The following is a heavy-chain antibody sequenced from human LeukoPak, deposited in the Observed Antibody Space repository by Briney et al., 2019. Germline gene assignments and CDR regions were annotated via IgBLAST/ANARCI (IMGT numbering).Heavy chain of an antibody. J-gene: IGHJ4*02. CDR2: IWYDGSNK. V-gene: IGHV3-33*01. D-gene: IGHD3-22*01. Sequence: PGGSLRLSCAASGFTFSSYGMHWVRQAPGKGLEWVAVIWYDGSNKYYAGSVKGRFTISRDNSKNTLYLQMNSLRAEDTAVYYCARDYYDSSGVDYWGQGTLVTVSS. CDR3: ARDYYDSSGVDY. CDR1: GFTFSSYG.